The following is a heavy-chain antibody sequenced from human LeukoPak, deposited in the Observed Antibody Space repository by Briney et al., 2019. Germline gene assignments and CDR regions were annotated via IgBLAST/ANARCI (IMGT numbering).Heavy chain of an antibody. CDR2: IYYSGST. Sequence: PSETLSLTCTVSRVSNSHADYYWRWIRQHPGKGLEWIGYIYYSGSTYYNPALKSRVTISVDTSKNQFSLKLSSVTAADTAVYYCASSYYYVFDYWGQGTLVTVSS. CDR3: ASSYYYVFDY. J-gene: IGHJ4*02. CDR1: RVSNSHADYY. D-gene: IGHD3-10*02. V-gene: IGHV4-31*03.